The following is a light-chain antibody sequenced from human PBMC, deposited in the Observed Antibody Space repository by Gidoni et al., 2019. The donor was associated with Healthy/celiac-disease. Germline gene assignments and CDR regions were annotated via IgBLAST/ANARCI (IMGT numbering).Light chain of an antibody. CDR3: QQRSNWPLFT. CDR1: QSVSSY. CDR2: DAS. V-gene: IGKV3-11*01. Sequence: EIVLTQSPATLSWSPGERATPSCRASQSVSSYLALYQQKPGQAPRLLIYDASNRATGIPARFSGSGSGTDFTLTISSLGPEDFAVYYCQQRSNWPLFTVGPGTKVDIK. J-gene: IGKJ3*01.